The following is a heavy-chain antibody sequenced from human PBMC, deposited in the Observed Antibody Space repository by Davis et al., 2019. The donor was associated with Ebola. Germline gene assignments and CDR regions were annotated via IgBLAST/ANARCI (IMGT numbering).Heavy chain of an antibody. V-gene: IGHV1-46*01. Sequence: AASVKVSCKASGYTFTSYGISWVRQAPGQGLEWMGIINPSGGSTSYAQKFQGRVTMTRDTSTSTVYMELSSLRSEDTAVYYCARGTIFGVVIAYFDYWGQGTLVTVSS. J-gene: IGHJ4*02. CDR2: INPSGGST. CDR3: ARGTIFGVVIAYFDY. CDR1: GYTFTSYG. D-gene: IGHD3-3*01.